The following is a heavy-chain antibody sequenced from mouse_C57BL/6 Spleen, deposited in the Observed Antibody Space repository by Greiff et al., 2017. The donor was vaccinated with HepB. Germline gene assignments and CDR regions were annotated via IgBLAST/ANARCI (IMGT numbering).Heavy chain of an antibody. J-gene: IGHJ1*03. D-gene: IGHD3-3*01. CDR2: ISSGSSTI. Sequence: DVKLVESGGGLVKPGGSLKLSCAASGFTFSDYGMHWVRQAPEKGLEWVAYISSGSSTIYYADTVKGRFPISRDNAKNTLFLQMTSLRSEDTAMYYCARGTDWYFDVWGTGTTVTVSS. CDR3: ARGTDWYFDV. V-gene: IGHV5-17*01. CDR1: GFTFSDYG.